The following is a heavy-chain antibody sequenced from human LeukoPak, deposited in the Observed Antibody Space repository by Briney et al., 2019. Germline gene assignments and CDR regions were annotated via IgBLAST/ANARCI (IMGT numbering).Heavy chain of an antibody. J-gene: IGHJ5*02. V-gene: IGHV3-74*01. CDR3: AREYSTGFDP. Sequence: PRGSLRLSCAASGFTFSRYWMHWVRQGPGKGLVWVSRINSDGSSTSYADSVKGRFTISRDNAKNTLYLQMNSLRAEDTAVYYCAREYSTGFDPWGQGTLVTVSS. CDR2: INSDGSST. D-gene: IGHD2-15*01. CDR1: GFTFSRYW.